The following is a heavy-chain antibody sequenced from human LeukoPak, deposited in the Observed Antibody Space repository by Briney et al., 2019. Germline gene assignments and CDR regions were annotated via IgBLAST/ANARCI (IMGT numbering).Heavy chain of an antibody. CDR2: IDTNTGNP. J-gene: IGHJ6*03. CDR1: GYTFTNHS. Sequence: ASVKVSCKASGYTFTNHSINWVRQAPGQGLEYMGWIDTNTGNPAYAQAFAGRIVFSLDTSVSTAYLQIRSLKAEDTAVYFCARRSMVQHMDVWGKGTTVIVSS. CDR3: ARRSMVQHMDV. D-gene: IGHD3-10*01. V-gene: IGHV7-4-1*02.